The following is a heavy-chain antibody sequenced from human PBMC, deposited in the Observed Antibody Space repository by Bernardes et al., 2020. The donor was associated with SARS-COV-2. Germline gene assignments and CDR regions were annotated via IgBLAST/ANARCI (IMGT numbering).Heavy chain of an antibody. CDR3: AGGYTYGTPYNWFDP. CDR1: GASISSYY. V-gene: IGHV4-59*01. CDR2: IYYSGST. D-gene: IGHD5-18*01. Sequence: SETLSLTCTVSGASISSYYWSWIRQPPGKGLEWIGYIYYSGSTNYNPSLKSRVTMSVDTSKNQFSLKLSSVTAADTAIYYCAGGYTYGTPYNWFDPWGQGTLVTVSS. J-gene: IGHJ5*02.